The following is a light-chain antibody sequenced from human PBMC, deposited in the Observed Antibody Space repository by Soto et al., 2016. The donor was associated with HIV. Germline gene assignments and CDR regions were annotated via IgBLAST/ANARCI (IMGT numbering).Light chain of an antibody. CDR1: NIDSKS. Sequence: SYVLTQPPSVSVAPGKTARITCGGDNIDSKSVHWYQQKPGQAPVLAVYDNSDRPSGIPERFSGSNSGNTATLTISRVEVGDEADFYCQVWDSSSDHVVFGGGTKLTVL. V-gene: IGLV3-21*03. CDR3: QVWDSSSDHVV. J-gene: IGLJ2*01. CDR2: DNS.